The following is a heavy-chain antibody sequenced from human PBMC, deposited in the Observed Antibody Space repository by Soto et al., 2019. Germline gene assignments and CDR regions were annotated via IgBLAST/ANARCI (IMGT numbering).Heavy chain of an antibody. J-gene: IGHJ5*02. V-gene: IGHV1-69*02. CDR1: GGTFSSYT. CDR2: IIPILGIA. D-gene: IGHD4-17*01. Sequence: QVQLVQSGAEVKKPGSSVKVSCKASGGTFSSYTISWVRQAPGQGLEWMGRIIPILGIANYAQKFQGRVTITADKSTSTAYMELSSLRSEDTAVYYCARATRVTTLGFSWFDPWGQGTLVTVSS. CDR3: ARATRVTTLGFSWFDP.